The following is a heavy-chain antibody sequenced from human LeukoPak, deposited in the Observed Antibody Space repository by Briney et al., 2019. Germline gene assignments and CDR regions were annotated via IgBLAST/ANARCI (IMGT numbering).Heavy chain of an antibody. CDR1: GYTFTSNY. J-gene: IGHJ5*02. V-gene: IGHV1-46*01. Sequence: ASVKVSCKAFGYTFTSNYMHWVRQAPGQGPEWMGVISPSGGSTTYAQKFQGRVTLTRDMSTSTDYLELSSLRSEDTAVYYCARDNSVRDEAWWFNPCGQGTLGTVSS. CDR3: ARDNSVRDEAWWFNP. D-gene: IGHD5-24*01. CDR2: ISPSGGST.